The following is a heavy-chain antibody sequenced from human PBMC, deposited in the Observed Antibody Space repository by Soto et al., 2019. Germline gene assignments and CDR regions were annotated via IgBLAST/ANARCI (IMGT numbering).Heavy chain of an antibody. J-gene: IGHJ4*02. CDR1: GCSISSGGYY. Sequence: SETLSLTCTVSGCSISSGGYYWSWILQHPGKGLEWIGYIYYSGSTYYNPSLKSRVTISVDTSKNQFSLKLSSVTAADTAVYYCFWASGDPPSYFVYWCQGTLVTVSS. CDR2: IYYSGST. D-gene: IGHD3-10*01. V-gene: IGHV4-31*03. CDR3: FWASGDPPSYFVY.